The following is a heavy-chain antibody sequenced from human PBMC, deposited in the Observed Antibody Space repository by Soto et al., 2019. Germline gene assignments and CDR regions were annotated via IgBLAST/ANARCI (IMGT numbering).Heavy chain of an antibody. J-gene: IGHJ4*02. CDR1: CGSFSGYY. V-gene: IGHV4-34*01. D-gene: IGHD2-21*01. Sequence: SETLSLTCAVYCGSFSGYYWTWILQPPGTGLEWIGEINHSGSTNYNPSLKSRVTISVDTSKNQFSLKLTSVTAADTAVYYCARDKIPGLFDYWGQGTLVTVSS. CDR3: ARDKIPGLFDY. CDR2: INHSGST.